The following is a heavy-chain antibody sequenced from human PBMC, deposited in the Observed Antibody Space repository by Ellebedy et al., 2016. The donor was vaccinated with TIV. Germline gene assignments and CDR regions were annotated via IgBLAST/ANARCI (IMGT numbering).Heavy chain of an antibody. CDR2: IDWDDDE. CDR1: GFSLSTDGMC. D-gene: IGHD6-19*01. Sequence: SGPTLVKPTQTLTLTCTFSGFSLSTDGMCVSWIRQPPGKALQWLARIDWDDDEFYTTSLRTRLTIPKDTSKKQVVLRMTNMDSEDTATYYCARMIRAVARKSSSSTDYGMDVWGLGTTVTVPS. V-gene: IGHV2-70*17. J-gene: IGHJ6*02. CDR3: ARMIRAVARKSSSSTDYGMDV.